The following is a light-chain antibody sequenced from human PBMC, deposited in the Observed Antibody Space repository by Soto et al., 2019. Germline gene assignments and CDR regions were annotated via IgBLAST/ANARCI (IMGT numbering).Light chain of an antibody. CDR1: SSDVGGYNY. CDR2: EVS. Sequence: QSALTQPASASGSPGQSITISCTGTSSDVGGYNYVSWYQQHPGKAPELMIYEVSNRPSGVSNRFSGSKSGNTASLTISGLQAEDEADYYCSSYTSSSTYVFGTGTKLTVL. V-gene: IGLV2-14*01. CDR3: SSYTSSSTYV. J-gene: IGLJ1*01.